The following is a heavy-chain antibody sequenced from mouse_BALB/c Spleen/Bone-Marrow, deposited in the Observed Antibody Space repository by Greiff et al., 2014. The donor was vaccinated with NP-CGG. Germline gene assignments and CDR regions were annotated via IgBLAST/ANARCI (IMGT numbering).Heavy chain of an antibody. Sequence: VQLQQSRTVLARPGAAAKMSCKASGYTFSNYWMHWVKQRPGQGLEWIGTIYPGNSDTTYNQKFKGKAKLTAVTSTSTAYMDLSSLTNEDSAVYYCTTLARTNFDYWGQGTTLTVSS. D-gene: IGHD3-1*01. CDR1: GYTFSNYW. CDR3: TTLARTNFDY. J-gene: IGHJ2*01. CDR2: IYPGNSDT. V-gene: IGHV1-5*01.